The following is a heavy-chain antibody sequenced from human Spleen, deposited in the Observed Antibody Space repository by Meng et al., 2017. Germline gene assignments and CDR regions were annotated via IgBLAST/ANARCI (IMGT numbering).Heavy chain of an antibody. CDR2: ISSSSSFI. V-gene: IGHV3-21*01. D-gene: IGHD3-10*01. CDR3: ARGNNSGEYFDD. J-gene: IGHJ4*02. CDR1: GFTFSSYS. Sequence: GESLKISCAASGFTFSSYSMNWVRQAPGKGLEWVSSISSSSSFIYYADSVKGRFTISRDNAKTSLHLQMNSLRGEDTAVYYCARGNNSGEYFDDWGQGTLVTVSS.